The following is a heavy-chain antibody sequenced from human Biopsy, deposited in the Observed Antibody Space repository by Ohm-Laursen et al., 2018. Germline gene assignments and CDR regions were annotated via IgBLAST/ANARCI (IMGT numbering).Heavy chain of an antibody. CDR3: ARDTKWLASGPIDY. D-gene: IGHD3-22*01. Sequence: SVKVSCKASSYTFTDYNIHWMRQAPGQGLEWMGGIIPIFGTANYAQKFQGRVTITADESTSTAYMELSSLRSDDTAVYYCARDTKWLASGPIDYWGQGALVTVSS. CDR2: IIPIFGTA. V-gene: IGHV1-69*13. CDR1: SYTFTDYN. J-gene: IGHJ4*02.